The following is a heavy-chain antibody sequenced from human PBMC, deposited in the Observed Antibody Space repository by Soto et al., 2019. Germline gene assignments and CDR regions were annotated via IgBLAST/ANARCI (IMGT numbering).Heavy chain of an antibody. CDR1: GIVFSDY. V-gene: IGHV3-11*01. CDR3: ARLPFPWGWFDP. Sequence: QVQLVESGGGLVKPGGSLRLSCAASGIVFSDYMSWVRQAPGKGLEWLSYISGSGRTIYSADSVKGRFTISRDHATNSLSLQMNNVRTEDTDVYYCARLPFPWGWFDPWGQGTLVTVSS. D-gene: IGHD3-16*01. CDR2: ISGSGRTI. J-gene: IGHJ5*02.